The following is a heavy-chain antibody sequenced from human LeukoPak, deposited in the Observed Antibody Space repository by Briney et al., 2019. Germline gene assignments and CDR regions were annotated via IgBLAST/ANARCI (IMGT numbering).Heavy chain of an antibody. D-gene: IGHD3-10*01. CDR2: IYYSGTT. Sequence: ETLSLTCTVSGGSISSDNYYWGWIRQPPGKGLEWIGSIYYSGTTYYNPSLKSRVTISVDTSKNQFSLKLSSVTAADTALYYCAKHYMGSSYNHGLDCWGQGTLVTVSS. CDR1: GGSISSDNYY. CDR3: AKHYMGSSYNHGLDC. V-gene: IGHV4-39*01. J-gene: IGHJ4*02.